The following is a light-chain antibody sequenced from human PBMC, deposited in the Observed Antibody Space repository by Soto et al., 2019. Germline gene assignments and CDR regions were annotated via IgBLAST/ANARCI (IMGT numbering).Light chain of an antibody. V-gene: IGLV2-8*01. CDR2: EVS. Sequence: QSALTQPPSASGSPGQSVTISCTGTSSDVGGYNFVSWYQQPPDKAPKLLVYEVSNRPSGVPDRFSGSKSGNTASLTVSGLQAEDEADYYCSSYAGSNNYVFGTGTKLTVL. J-gene: IGLJ1*01. CDR3: SSYAGSNNYV. CDR1: SSDVGGYNF.